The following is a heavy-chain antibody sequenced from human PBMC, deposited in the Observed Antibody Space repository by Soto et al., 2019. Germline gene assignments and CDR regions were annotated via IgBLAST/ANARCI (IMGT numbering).Heavy chain of an antibody. CDR3: ARGPDDYDYFDY. V-gene: IGHV3-33*01. Sequence: PGGSLRLSCAASGFTFSSYGMHWVGQAPGKGLEWVAVIWYDGSNKYYADSVKGRFTISRDNSKNTLYLQMNSLRAEDTAVYYCARGPDDYDYFDYWGQGTLVTVSS. J-gene: IGHJ4*02. CDR1: GFTFSSYG. CDR2: IWYDGSNK. D-gene: IGHD4-17*01.